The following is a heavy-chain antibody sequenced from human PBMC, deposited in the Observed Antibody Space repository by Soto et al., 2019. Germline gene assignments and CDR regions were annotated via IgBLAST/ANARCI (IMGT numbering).Heavy chain of an antibody. CDR1: GFTFSSYG. CDR2: IWYDGSNK. CDR3: ARDHSSSWLYYYYYYMDV. J-gene: IGHJ6*03. D-gene: IGHD6-13*01. Sequence: GGSLRLSCAASGFTFSSYGMHWVRQAPGKGLEWVAVIWYDGSNKYYADSVKGRFTISRDNSKNTLYLQMNSLRAEDTAVYYCARDHSSSWLYYYYYYMDVWGKGTTVTVSS. V-gene: IGHV3-33*01.